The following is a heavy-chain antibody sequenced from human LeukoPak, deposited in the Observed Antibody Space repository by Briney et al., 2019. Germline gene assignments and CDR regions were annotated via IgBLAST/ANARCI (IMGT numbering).Heavy chain of an antibody. D-gene: IGHD5-18*01. CDR3: AKDALPGYGYGYGTALDY. Sequence: GGSLRLSCAASGFTFSSYAMSWVRQAPGKGLEWVSAISGSGGSTYYADSVKGRFTISRDNSKNTLYLQMNSLRAEDTAVYYCAKDALPGYGYGYGTALDYWGQGTLVTVSS. CDR2: ISGSGGST. CDR1: GFTFSSYA. V-gene: IGHV3-23*01. J-gene: IGHJ4*02.